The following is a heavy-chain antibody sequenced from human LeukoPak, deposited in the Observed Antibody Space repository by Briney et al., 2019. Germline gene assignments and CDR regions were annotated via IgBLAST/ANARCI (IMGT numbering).Heavy chain of an antibody. CDR2: IRSKANTYAT. D-gene: IGHD6-19*01. Sequence: GGSLRLSCAASGFTFSGSAMHWVRQASGKGLEWVGRIRSKANTYATAYAASVKGRFTISRDDSKNTAYLQMNSLKSEDTAVYYCTRGSNDISSGWYGEDWGQGTLVTVSS. CDR3: TRGSNDISSGWYGED. CDR1: GFTFSGSA. J-gene: IGHJ4*02. V-gene: IGHV3-73*01.